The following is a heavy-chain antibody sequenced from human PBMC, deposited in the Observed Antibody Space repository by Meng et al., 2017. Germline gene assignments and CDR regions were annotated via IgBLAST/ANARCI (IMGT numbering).Heavy chain of an antibody. D-gene: IGHD3-10*01. Sequence: SGPTLVKPTQTLSLTCTFSGCSLSTSGVGVGWFRQPPGKALEWLALISCDDDKRYSPSMKSRLTITKDTSKNQVVLTMTNMDPVDTATYYCAHDSLWCGDYYFDYWGQGTLVTVSS. CDR3: AHDSLWCGDYYFDY. CDR1: GCSLSTSGVG. CDR2: ISCDDDK. J-gene: IGHJ4*02. V-gene: IGHV2-5*02.